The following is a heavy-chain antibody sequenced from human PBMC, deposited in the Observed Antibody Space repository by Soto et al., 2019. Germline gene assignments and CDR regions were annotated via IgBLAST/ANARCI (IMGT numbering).Heavy chain of an antibody. CDR3: ARPRITIFGVVDDWYFDL. V-gene: IGHV4-31*03. CDR2: IYYSGST. Sequence: PWETLSLTCTVSGGSISSGGYYWSWIRQHPGKGLEWIGYIYYSGSTYYNPSLKSRVTISVDTSKNQFSLKLSSVTAADTAVYYCARPRITIFGVVDDWYFDLWGRGTLVTVSS. J-gene: IGHJ2*01. CDR1: GGSISSGGYY. D-gene: IGHD3-3*01.